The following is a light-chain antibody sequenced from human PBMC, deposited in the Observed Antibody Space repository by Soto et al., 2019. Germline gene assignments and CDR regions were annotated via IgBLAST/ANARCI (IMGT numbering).Light chain of an antibody. V-gene: IGKV1-5*01. CDR1: QSINTW. Sequence: DIQMTQSPSTLSASVGDRVTITCRASQSINTWLAWYQQKPGKAPKLLIYDASSLQSGVPLRFSGSGSGTEFTLTISSLQPDDFVTYFCQQSNTFGQGTKLEIK. CDR3: QQSNT. J-gene: IGKJ2*01. CDR2: DAS.